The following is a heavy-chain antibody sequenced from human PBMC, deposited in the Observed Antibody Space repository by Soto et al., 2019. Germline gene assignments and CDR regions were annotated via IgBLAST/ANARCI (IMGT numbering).Heavy chain of an antibody. V-gene: IGHV4-30-4*01. CDR3: ARTDGVRGVIRSLRWFDP. CDR1: GGSISSGDYY. Sequence: PSETLSLTCTVSGGSISSGDYYWSWIRQPPGKGLEWIGYIYYSGSTYYNPSLKSRVTISVDTSKNQFSLKLSSVTAADTAVYYCARTDGVRGVIRSLRWFDPWGQGTLVTVSS. J-gene: IGHJ5*02. CDR2: IYYSGST. D-gene: IGHD3-10*01.